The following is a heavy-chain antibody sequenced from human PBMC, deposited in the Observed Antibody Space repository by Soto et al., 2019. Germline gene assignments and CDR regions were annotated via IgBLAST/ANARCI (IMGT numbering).Heavy chain of an antibody. CDR3: ARASGSSYWFDP. CDR1: GGSISSGDYY. V-gene: IGHV4-30-4*02. J-gene: IGHJ5*02. Sequence: PSETLSLTCTVSGGSISSGDYYWSWIRQPPGKGLEWIGYIYYSGSTYYNPSLQGRVTMTTDTSTSTAYMELRSLRSDDTAVYYCARASGSSYWFDPWGQGTLVTVSS. D-gene: IGHD1-26*01. CDR2: IYYSGST.